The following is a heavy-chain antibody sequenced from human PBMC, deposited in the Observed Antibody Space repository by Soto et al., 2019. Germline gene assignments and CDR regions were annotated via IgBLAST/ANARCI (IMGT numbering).Heavy chain of an antibody. CDR3: ARSSRASPRDWFDP. J-gene: IGHJ5*02. CDR1: GCTFSSYS. Sequence: EVQLVESGGGLVKPGGSLRLSCAASGCTFSSYSMNWVRQAPGKGLEWVSSISSSSSYIYYADSVKGRFTISRDNAKNSLYLQMHSLRAEDTAVYYCARSSRASPRDWFDPWVQGTMVTVS. V-gene: IGHV3-21*01. CDR2: ISSSSSYI.